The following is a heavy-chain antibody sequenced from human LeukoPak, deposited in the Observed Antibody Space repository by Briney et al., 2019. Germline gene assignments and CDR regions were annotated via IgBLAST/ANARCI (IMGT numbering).Heavy chain of an antibody. CDR1: GFTFSSYA. Sequence: PGGSLRLSWAASGFTFSSYAMSWVRQAPGKGLEWVSVISGSGGSTYYADSVKGRFTISRDNSKNTLYLRMNSLRAEDTAVYYCAKGKAFMVFASYYFDYWGQGTLVTVSS. V-gene: IGHV3-23*01. J-gene: IGHJ4*02. CDR2: ISGSGGST. D-gene: IGHD2-8*01. CDR3: AKGKAFMVFASYYFDY.